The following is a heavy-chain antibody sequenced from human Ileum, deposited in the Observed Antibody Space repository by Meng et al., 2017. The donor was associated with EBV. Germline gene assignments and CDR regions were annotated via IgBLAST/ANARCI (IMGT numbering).Heavy chain of an antibody. D-gene: IGHD3-22*01. Sequence: HVQLQESCPGLVKPSETLSLTVAVSGGSISRSDWWSWVRQPPGKGLEWIGETSHSGSTNYSPSLKSRVTISLDKSKNQLSLKLNSVTAADTAVYYCASSDYYRSDYWGQGTLVTVSS. CDR2: TSHSGST. V-gene: IGHV4-4*02. J-gene: IGHJ4*02. CDR1: GGSISRSDW. CDR3: ASSDYYRSDY.